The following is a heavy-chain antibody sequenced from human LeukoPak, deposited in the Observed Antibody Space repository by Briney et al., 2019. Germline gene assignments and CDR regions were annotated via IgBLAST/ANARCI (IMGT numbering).Heavy chain of an antibody. CDR1: GFTFSSYA. Sequence: GGSLRLSCAASGFTFSSYAMSWVRQAPGKGLEWVSAISGSGGSTYYADSVKGRFTISRDNSKNTLYLQINSLRAEDTAVYYCAKDFSRRYYYDSSGVKWGQGTLVTVSS. CDR2: ISGSGGST. V-gene: IGHV3-23*01. D-gene: IGHD3-22*01. J-gene: IGHJ4*02. CDR3: AKDFSRRYYYDSSGVK.